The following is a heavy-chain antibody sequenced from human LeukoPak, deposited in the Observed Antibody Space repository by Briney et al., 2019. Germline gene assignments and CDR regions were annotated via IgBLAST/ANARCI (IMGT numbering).Heavy chain of an antibody. CDR2: FDYSGST. D-gene: IGHD5-18*01. Sequence: SETLSLTCTVSGGSISSRPYYWGWIRQPPGKGLEWLGSFDYSGSTYYKPSLKSRVTISVDTSKNQFSLKLTSVTAADTAVYYCARTTEGGYTYGYFYYYYMDVWGKGTTVTISS. V-gene: IGHV4-39*07. CDR1: GGSISSRPYY. CDR3: ARTTEGGYTYGYFYYYYMDV. J-gene: IGHJ6*03.